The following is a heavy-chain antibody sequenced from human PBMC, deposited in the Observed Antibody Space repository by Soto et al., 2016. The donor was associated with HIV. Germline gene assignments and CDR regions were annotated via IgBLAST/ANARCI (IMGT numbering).Heavy chain of an antibody. V-gene: IGHV3-72*01. J-gene: IGHJ4*02. D-gene: IGHD1-26*01. Sequence: EVQLVQSGGGLVQPGGSLRLSCAVSGFTFSDHYMDWVRQAPGKGLEWVGRSRNKAESYTAEYAASVRGRFTILRDDSKKSMYLQMNSLKTEDTAVYYCARCGDQWDYFXTTWGQGILVTVSS. CDR1: GFTFSDHY. CDR2: SRNKAESYTA. CDR3: ARCGDQWDYFXTT.